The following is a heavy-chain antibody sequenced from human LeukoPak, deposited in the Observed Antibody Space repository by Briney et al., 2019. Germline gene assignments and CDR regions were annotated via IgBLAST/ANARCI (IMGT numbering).Heavy chain of an antibody. J-gene: IGHJ3*02. Sequence: GGSLRLSCAASGFTVSSNYMSWVRQAPGKGLEWVSSISSSSIYIYYADSVKGRFTISRDNAKKSMYLQTNSLRAEDTAVYYCARGRDGYNLIDAFDIWGQGTMVTVSS. CDR2: ISSSSIYI. D-gene: IGHD5-24*01. CDR1: GFTVSSNY. CDR3: ARGRDGYNLIDAFDI. V-gene: IGHV3-21*01.